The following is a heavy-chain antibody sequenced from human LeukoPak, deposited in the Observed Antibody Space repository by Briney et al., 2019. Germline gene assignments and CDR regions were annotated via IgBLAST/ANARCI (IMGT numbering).Heavy chain of an antibody. CDR3: ARDQQWLVTGEDAFDY. V-gene: IGHV1-46*01. CDR1: GYAFTRYY. J-gene: IGHJ3*01. Sequence: GASVKVSCKASGYAFTRYYIHWVRQAPGQGLAWMGIINPGLGSRSYAQKFQGRVTMTRDTSTSTVYMELSSLTYEEPAVYYCARDQQWLVTGEDAFDYWGQGTMVTVSS. D-gene: IGHD6-19*01. CDR2: INPGLGSR.